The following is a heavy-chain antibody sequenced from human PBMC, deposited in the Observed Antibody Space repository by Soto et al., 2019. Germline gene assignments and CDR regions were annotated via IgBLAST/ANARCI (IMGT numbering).Heavy chain of an antibody. CDR1: GCTFSTYA. V-gene: IGHV3-23*01. J-gene: IGHJ6*01. Sequence: WGSMRLSWAAAGCTFSTYAISWVRQAPGKGLEWVSAISGSGDSTYYVDSVKGRFTISRDNSKNTLFLQMNSLRAEDTAVYYCVKGRSWYYYYYYGLDVWGKGTPVTVSS. CDR2: ISGSGDST. CDR3: VKGRSWYYYYYYGLDV. D-gene: IGHD6-13*01.